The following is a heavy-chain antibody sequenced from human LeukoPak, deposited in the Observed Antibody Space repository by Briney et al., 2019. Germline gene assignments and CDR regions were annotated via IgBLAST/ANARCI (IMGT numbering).Heavy chain of an antibody. D-gene: IGHD3-10*01. CDR1: GFTLSSYA. Sequence: PGRSLRLSCTAPGFTLSSYAIHWVRQAPGKGLEWVSVIYLDGSKIYYADSVKGRFTLSRDNSKNTLYLQMNSLIAEDTAVYYCVRDDSGSVIRGVLHYWGQGALVTVSS. J-gene: IGHJ4*02. CDR3: VRDDSGSVIRGVLHY. V-gene: IGHV3-33*01. CDR2: IYLDGSKI.